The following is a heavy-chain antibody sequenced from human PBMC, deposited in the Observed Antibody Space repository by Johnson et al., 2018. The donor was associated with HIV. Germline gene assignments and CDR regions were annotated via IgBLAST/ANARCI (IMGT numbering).Heavy chain of an antibody. CDR2: IYSGGST. V-gene: IGHV3-53*01. CDR3: ARGQQLWDDAFDI. Sequence: VQLVESGGGLIQPGGSLRLSCAASGFTVSSNYMSWVRQAPGKGLEWVPVIYSGGSTYYAASVKGRFTISRDNSKNTRYLQMNSLRAEDTAVYYCARGQQLWDDAFDIWGRGTMVTVSS. D-gene: IGHD6-13*01. J-gene: IGHJ3*02. CDR1: GFTVSSNY.